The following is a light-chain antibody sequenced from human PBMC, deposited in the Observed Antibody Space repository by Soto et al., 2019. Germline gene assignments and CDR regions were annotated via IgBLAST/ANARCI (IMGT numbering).Light chain of an antibody. Sequence: EIVLTQSPGTLSLSPGERTTLSCRASQSVGNNYLAWYQQKVGQATRLLIFAASKRATGIPDRFIGSGSGSDFTLTISRLEPEGFAGDYLHEYGTSPWTVVQGTKVEIK. CDR1: QSVGNNY. CDR3: HEYGTSPWT. CDR2: AAS. V-gene: IGKV3-20*01. J-gene: IGKJ1*01.